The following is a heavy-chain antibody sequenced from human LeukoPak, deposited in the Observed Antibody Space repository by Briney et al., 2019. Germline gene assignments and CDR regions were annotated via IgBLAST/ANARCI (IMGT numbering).Heavy chain of an antibody. D-gene: IGHD5-12*01. CDR1: GGSFSGYY. CDR2: INHSGST. V-gene: IGHV4-34*01. J-gene: IGHJ6*02. Sequence: SETLSLTCAVYGGSFSGYYWSWIRQPPGKGLEWIGEINHSGSTNYNPSLKSRVTISVDTSKNQFSLKLSSVTAADTAVYYCARVQSIVATLYYYYYGMDVWGQGTTVTVSS. CDR3: ARVQSIVATLYYYYYGMDV.